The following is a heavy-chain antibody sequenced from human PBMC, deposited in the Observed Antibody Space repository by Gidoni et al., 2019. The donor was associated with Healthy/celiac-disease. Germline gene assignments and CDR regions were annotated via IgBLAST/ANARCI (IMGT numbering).Heavy chain of an antibody. D-gene: IGHD4-17*01. Sequence: VLLVPSGAVVKQHGSSVKFSCQASGATFSRHTISWVRQAPGQGLEWMGRIIPILGRANYGQKYKGRVTISGEKATSTDYMELSKLGSEDTAVYYWGSRWCGGQDYGDNGMDVWGQGTTVTVSS. CDR2: IIPILGRA. CDR1: GATFSRHT. V-gene: IGHV1-69*02. CDR3: GSRWCGGQDYGDNGMDV. J-gene: IGHJ6*02.